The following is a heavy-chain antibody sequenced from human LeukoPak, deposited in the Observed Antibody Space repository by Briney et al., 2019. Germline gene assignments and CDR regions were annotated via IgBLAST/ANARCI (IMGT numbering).Heavy chain of an antibody. CDR1: GFTVNSNY. J-gene: IGHJ6*02. D-gene: IGHD2-2*02. V-gene: IGHV3-53*01. CDR3: ASIRYYYYGMDV. Sequence: GGSLRLSCAASGFTVNSNYMSWVRQAPGKGLEWVSVIYSGGSTYYADSVKGRFTISRDNSKNTLYLQMNSLRAEDTAVYYCASIRYYYYGMDVWGQGTTVTVSS. CDR2: IYSGGST.